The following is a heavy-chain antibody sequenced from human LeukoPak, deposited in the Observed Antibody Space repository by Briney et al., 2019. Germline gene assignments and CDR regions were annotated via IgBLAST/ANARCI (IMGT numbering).Heavy chain of an antibody. V-gene: IGHV4-39*01. CDR2: IYYSGST. Sequence: SETLSLTCTVSGGSISSSSYYWGWIRQPPGKGLEWVGSIYYSGSTYYNPSLKSRVTISVDTSKNQFSLKLSSVTAADTAVYYCARAASDAFDIWGQGTMVTVSS. CDR3: ARAASDAFDI. J-gene: IGHJ3*02. D-gene: IGHD6-25*01. CDR1: GGSISSSSYY.